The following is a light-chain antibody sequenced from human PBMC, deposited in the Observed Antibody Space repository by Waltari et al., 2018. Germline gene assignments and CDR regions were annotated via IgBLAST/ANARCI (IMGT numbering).Light chain of an antibody. Sequence: DIQMTQSPSTLSASVGDRVTITCRASQRVSGWLAWYQQKPGQAPKLSIYQAYILESGGPSRCSGSGSGTDFTLTINGLQPDDFATYICQKYNSYSTFGRGTRVDMK. CDR3: QKYNSYST. CDR1: QRVSGW. J-gene: IGKJ1*01. CDR2: QAY. V-gene: IGKV1-5*03.